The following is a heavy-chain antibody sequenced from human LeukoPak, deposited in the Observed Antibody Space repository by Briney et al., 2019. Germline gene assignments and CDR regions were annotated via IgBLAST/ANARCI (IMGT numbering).Heavy chain of an antibody. CDR2: IKSSNT. Sequence: PSETLSLTCTVSGGSISSDRFYWTWVRQPAGKGPEWIGRIKSSNTNYNPSLKSRVSISLDTSTNQFSLKLSSLTAADTAVYYCARVPNWTYVPDYWGQGTLVTVSS. J-gene: IGHJ4*02. CDR3: ARVPNWTYVPDY. D-gene: IGHD3-16*01. CDR1: GGSISSDRFY. V-gene: IGHV4-61*02.